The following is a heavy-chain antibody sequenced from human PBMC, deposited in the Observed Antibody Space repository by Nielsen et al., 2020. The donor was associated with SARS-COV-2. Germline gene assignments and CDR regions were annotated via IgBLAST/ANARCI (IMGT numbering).Heavy chain of an antibody. J-gene: IGHJ6*02. CDR2: ISWNSGSI. D-gene: IGHD4-17*01. Sequence: GGSLRLSCAASGFTFDDYAMHWVRQAPGKGLEWVPGISWNSGSIGYADSVKGRFTISRDNAKNSLYLQMNSLRAEDTALYYCAKAQSYGDYPYYYGMDVWGQGTTVTVSS. CDR3: AKAQSYGDYPYYYGMDV. CDR1: GFTFDDYA. V-gene: IGHV3-9*01.